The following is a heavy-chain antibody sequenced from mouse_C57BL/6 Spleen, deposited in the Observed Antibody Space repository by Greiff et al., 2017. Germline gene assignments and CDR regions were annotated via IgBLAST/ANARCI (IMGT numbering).Heavy chain of an antibody. V-gene: IGHV1-52*01. J-gene: IGHJ4*01. Sequence: VQLQQPGAELARPGPSVKWPCKALGKTSTSHRTQWLNHRPIQGLRGLGNLCPSDSETHYNQKCKDKSTWTGDKSSSTAYMQLSSLASEDSAVYSCAREDDYAMDYWGQGASVTVSS. CDR3: AREDDYAMDY. CDR2: LCPSDSET. CDR1: GKTSTSHR.